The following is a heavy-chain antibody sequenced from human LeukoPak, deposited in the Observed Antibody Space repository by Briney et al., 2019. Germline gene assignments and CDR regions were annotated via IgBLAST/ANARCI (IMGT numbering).Heavy chain of an antibody. V-gene: IGHV3-30*03. D-gene: IGHD6-13*01. Sequence: PGGSLRLSCAASGFTFSSYGMHWVRQAPGKGLEWVAVISYDGSNKYYADSVKGRFTISRDNSKNTLYLRMNSLRAEDKAVYYCARVHSSSWWYFDYWGQGTLVTVSS. CDR2: ISYDGSNK. CDR3: ARVHSSSWWYFDY. CDR1: GFTFSSYG. J-gene: IGHJ4*02.